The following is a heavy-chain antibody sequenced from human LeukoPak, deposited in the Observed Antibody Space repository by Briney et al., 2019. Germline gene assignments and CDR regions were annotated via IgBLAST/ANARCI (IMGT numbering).Heavy chain of an antibody. CDR2: ISGGSGTI. Sequence: GGSLRLSCAASGFTFNNYAMSWVRQAPGKGLEWVSAISGGSGTIYYADSVKGRFTISRDNSKNTLYLQMNSLRAEDTAVYYCAKVPVSSSWYDGWFDPWGQGTLITVSS. D-gene: IGHD6-13*01. CDR3: AKVPVSSSWYDGWFDP. J-gene: IGHJ5*02. CDR1: GFTFNNYA. V-gene: IGHV3-23*01.